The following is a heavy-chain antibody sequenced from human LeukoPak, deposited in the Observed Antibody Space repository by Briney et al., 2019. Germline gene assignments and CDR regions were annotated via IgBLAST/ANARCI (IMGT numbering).Heavy chain of an antibody. CDR1: GGSISSSSYY. CDR3: ARDMKIWFGEFDY. CDR2: IYYSGST. D-gene: IGHD3-10*01. Sequence: SETLSLTCAVSGGSISSSSYYWGWIRQPPGKGLEWIGSIYYSGSTYYNPSLKSRVTISVDTSKNQFSLKLSSVTAAVTAVYYSARDMKIWFGEFDYWGQGTLDTVSS. V-gene: IGHV4-39*07. J-gene: IGHJ4*02.